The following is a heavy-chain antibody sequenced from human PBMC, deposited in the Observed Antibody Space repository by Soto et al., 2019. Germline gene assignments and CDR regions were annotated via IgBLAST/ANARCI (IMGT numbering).Heavy chain of an antibody. CDR3: AKERWEGYGMDD. V-gene: IGHV3-23*01. CDR2: ISASGGST. Sequence: EVQLFESGGGLVQPGGSLRLSCAASGFTLSSYAMSWVRQAPGKGLEWVSTISASGGSTYYAYSVKGRFTISRDNSKNTLYRQMNSRRAEDTAVCYGAKERWEGYGMDDWGQGPTVTVSS. D-gene: IGHD1-26*01. CDR1: GFTLSSYA. J-gene: IGHJ6*02.